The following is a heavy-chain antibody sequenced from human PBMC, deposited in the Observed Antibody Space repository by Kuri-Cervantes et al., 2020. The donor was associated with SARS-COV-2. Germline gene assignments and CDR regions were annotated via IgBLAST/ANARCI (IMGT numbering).Heavy chain of an antibody. CDR1: GYIFTNYA. D-gene: IGHD3-22*01. CDR2: INAVNGNT. Sequence: ASVKVSCKASGYIFTNYALHWVRQAPGQRLEWMGWINAVNGNTKYSQKFQGRVTITRDTSASTAYMELSSLRSEDTAVYYCAKGSYYDSSGSNYYYYGMDVWGQGTTVTVSS. V-gene: IGHV1-3*01. CDR3: AKGSYYDSSGSNYYYYGMDV. J-gene: IGHJ6*02.